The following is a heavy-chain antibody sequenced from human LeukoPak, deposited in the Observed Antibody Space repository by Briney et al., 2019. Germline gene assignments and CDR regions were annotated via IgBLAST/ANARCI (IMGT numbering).Heavy chain of an antibody. D-gene: IGHD4-17*01. J-gene: IGHJ4*02. CDR2: IIPIFGTA. V-gene: IGHV1-69*13. CDR1: GGTFSSYA. CDR3: ARDPTTTVTTLRGPYYFDY. Sequence: GASVKVSCKASGGTFSSYAISWVRQAPGQGLEWMGGIIPIFGTANYAQKFQGRVTITADESTSTAYMELSSLRSEDTAVYYCARDPTTTVTTLRGPYYFDYWGQGTLVTVSS.